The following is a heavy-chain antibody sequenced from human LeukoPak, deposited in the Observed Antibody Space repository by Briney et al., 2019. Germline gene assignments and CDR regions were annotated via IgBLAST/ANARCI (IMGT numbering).Heavy chain of an antibody. CDR2: ISSSSSYM. D-gene: IGHD6-19*01. J-gene: IGHJ6*02. V-gene: IGHV3-21*01. CDR1: GFTFSSYS. CDR3: ASLGGSGWSVGGYYYGMDV. Sequence: GGSLRLSCAASGFTFSSYSMNWVRQAPGKGLEWVSSISSSSSYMYYADSVKGRFTISRDNAKNSLYLQMNSLRAEDTAVYYCASLGGSGWSVGGYYYGMDVWGQGTLVTVSS.